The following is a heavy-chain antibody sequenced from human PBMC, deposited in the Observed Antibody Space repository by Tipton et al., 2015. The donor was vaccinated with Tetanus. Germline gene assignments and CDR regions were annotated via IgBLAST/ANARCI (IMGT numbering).Heavy chain of an antibody. CDR3: ARRQTYCTNGFCPFEN. CDR1: GDSITSSHYY. Sequence: TLSLTCTVSGDSITSSHYYWGWVRQTPGKGLEWIGSIYYSGSTYDSPSLKSRVTISVDTSKNQFSLRLSSVTAADTAVYYCARRQTYCTNGFCPFENWGQGTLVTVSS. V-gene: IGHV4-39*01. D-gene: IGHD2-8*01. J-gene: IGHJ4*02. CDR2: IYYSGST.